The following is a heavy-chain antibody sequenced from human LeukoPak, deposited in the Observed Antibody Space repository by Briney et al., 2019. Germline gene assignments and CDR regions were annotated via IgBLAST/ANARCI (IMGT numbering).Heavy chain of an antibody. J-gene: IGHJ4*02. Sequence: GASVKVSCKASGGTFSSYAISWVRQAPGQGLEWMARIIPFLGIANYAQKFQGRVTITADKSTSTAYMELSSLRSEDTAVYYCATDLLFVVVPAAIRPLGYWGQGTLVTVSS. CDR1: GGTFSSYA. D-gene: IGHD2-2*01. CDR3: ATDLLFVVVPAAIRPLGY. V-gene: IGHV1-69*04. CDR2: IIPFLGIA.